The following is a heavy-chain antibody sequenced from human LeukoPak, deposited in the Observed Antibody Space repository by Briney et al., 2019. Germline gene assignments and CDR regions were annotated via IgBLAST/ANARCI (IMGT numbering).Heavy chain of an antibody. V-gene: IGHV4-34*01. Sequence: SETLSLTCAVYGGSFSGYYWSWIRQPPGKGLEWIGEINHSGSTNYNPSLKSRVTISVDTSKNQFSLKLSSVTAADTAVYYCARAEFDSSGYYLINAFDIWGQGTMVTVSS. J-gene: IGHJ3*02. D-gene: IGHD3-22*01. CDR3: ARAEFDSSGYYLINAFDI. CDR1: GGSFSGYY. CDR2: INHSGST.